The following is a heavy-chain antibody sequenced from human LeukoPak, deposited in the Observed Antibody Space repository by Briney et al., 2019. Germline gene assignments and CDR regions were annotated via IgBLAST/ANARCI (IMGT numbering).Heavy chain of an antibody. V-gene: IGHV3-33*01. CDR1: GFTFSIYG. Sequence: GGSLRLSCAASGFTFSIYGMHWVRQAPGKGLEWVAVIWNDGSNKYYADSVKGRFTISRDNSKNTLYLQMNSLRAEDTAVYSCARASGPFDYWGQGTLVTASS. D-gene: IGHD3-10*01. J-gene: IGHJ4*02. CDR3: ARASGPFDY. CDR2: IWNDGSNK.